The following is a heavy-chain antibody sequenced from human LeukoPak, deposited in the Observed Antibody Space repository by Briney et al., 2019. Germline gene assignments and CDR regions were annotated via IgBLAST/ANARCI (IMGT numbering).Heavy chain of an antibody. Sequence: PGGSLRLSCAASGFTFSSYSMNWVRQAPGEGLEWVSSISSSSSYIYYADSVKGRFTISRDNAKNSLYLQMNSLRAEDTAVYYCTRKFPGTVYFDDWGQGTLVTVSS. D-gene: IGHD1-1*01. J-gene: IGHJ4*02. CDR2: ISSSSSYI. V-gene: IGHV3-21*01. CDR1: GFTFSSYS. CDR3: TRKFPGTVYFDD.